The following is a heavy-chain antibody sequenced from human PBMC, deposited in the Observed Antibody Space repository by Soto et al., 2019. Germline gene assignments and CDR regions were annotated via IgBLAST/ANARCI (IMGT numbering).Heavy chain of an antibody. D-gene: IGHD3-22*01. CDR2: IYYSGST. CDR1: GGSIISSSYY. V-gene: IGHV4-39*01. Sequence: SETLSLTCTVSGGSIISSSYYCVWIRQPPGKGLEWIGSIYYSGSTYYNPSLKSRVTISVDTSKNQFSLKLSSVTAADTAVYYCAHSEDSSGYKFDPWGQGTLVTVSS. CDR3: AHSEDSSGYKFDP. J-gene: IGHJ5*02.